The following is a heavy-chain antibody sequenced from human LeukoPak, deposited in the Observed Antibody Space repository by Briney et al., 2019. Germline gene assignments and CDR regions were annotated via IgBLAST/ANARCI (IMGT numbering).Heavy chain of an antibody. J-gene: IGHJ4*02. CDR2: INPNSGNT. V-gene: IGHV1-8*01. CDR1: GYTFTSYD. Sequence: GASVQVSCKASGYTFTSYDINWVRQAAAKGREWMGWINPNSGNTGYAQKFQGRFTMTRNTSISTAYMELSSLRSEDTAVYYCARGWHGVDYWGQGTLVTVSS. CDR3: ARGWHGVDY.